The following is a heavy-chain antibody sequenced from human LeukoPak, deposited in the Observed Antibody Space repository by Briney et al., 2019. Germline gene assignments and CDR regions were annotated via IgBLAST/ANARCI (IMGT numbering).Heavy chain of an antibody. CDR3: TAPHDAY. J-gene: IGHJ4*02. CDR2: IKSKTDGGTT. V-gene: IGHV3-15*01. CDR1: GFTLSNAL. Sequence: GGSLRLSCEASGFTLSNALMSWVRQVAGKGLEWVGRIKSKTDGGTTDYAAPVKGRFSISRDDSKNTLYLQMNSLKTDDTAVYYCTAPHDAYWGQGTLVTVSA.